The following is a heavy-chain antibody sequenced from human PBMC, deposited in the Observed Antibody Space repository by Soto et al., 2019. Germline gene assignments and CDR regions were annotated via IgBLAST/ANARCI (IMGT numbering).Heavy chain of an antibody. J-gene: IGHJ4*02. CDR3: ARRRGYCSGGRCWALLAS. D-gene: IGHD2-15*01. Sequence: QLQLQESGPGLVKPSETLSLTCTVSGGSISSGSYYWGWIRQPPGKGLEWIGTFYYSESTYYNPSPKNTSHNPPLTRPVTLSVDTSKNQFSLRLRSVTDADPAVYYWARRRGYCSGGRCWALLASWGQGTLVTVSS. V-gene: IGHV4-39*01. CDR1: GGSISSGSYY. CDR2: FYYSEST.